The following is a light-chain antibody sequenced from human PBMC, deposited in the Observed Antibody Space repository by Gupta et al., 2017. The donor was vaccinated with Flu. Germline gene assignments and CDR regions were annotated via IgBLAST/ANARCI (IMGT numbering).Light chain of an antibody. CDR1: QKMDAW. CDR2: KAA. CDR3: QQYNNDPWT. V-gene: IGKV1-5*03. Sequence: GGRGTSTGRGSQKMDAWLAWYQQRPGKAPSLLIYKAATVQSGVTSRFSGSGSGTEFTLAISSLQPDDLATYYCQQYNNDPWTFGHGTKV. J-gene: IGKJ1*01.